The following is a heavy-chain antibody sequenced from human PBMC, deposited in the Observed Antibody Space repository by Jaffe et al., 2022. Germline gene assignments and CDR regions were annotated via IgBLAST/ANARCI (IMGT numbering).Heavy chain of an antibody. Sequence: EVQLLESGGGLVQPGGSLRLSCAASGFTFTNFAMRWVRQAPGQGLEWVSAISGSGGGTYYADSVKGRFTISRDNSKNTLYLQMNSLRVEDTAVYYCAKSQQLIRGYFDYWGQGTLVTVSS. CDR3: AKSQQLIRGYFDY. J-gene: IGHJ4*02. V-gene: IGHV3-23*01. D-gene: IGHD1-1*01. CDR1: GFTFTNFA. CDR2: ISGSGGGT.